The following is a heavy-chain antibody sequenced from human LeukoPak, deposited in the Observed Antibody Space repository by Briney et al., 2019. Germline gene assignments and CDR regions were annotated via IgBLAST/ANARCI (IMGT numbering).Heavy chain of an antibody. CDR1: GFTFSSYA. D-gene: IGHD5-12*01. CDR3: ARARGYSGYDLGY. Sequence: GGSLRLSCAASGFTFSSYAMHWVRQAPGKGLKYVSAISSNGGSTFYANSVKGRFTISRDNSKNTLYLQMGSLRAEDMAVYYCARARGYSGYDLGYWGQGTLVTVSS. J-gene: IGHJ4*02. V-gene: IGHV3-64*01. CDR2: ISSNGGST.